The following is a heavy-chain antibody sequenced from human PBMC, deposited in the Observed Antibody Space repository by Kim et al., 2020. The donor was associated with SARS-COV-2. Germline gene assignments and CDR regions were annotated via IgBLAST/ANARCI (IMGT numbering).Heavy chain of an antibody. V-gene: IGHV3-23*01. CDR1: GFTFSSYA. D-gene: IGHD3-16*01. CDR3: GKVLGQLKSGGGRGFYYCYYGMDV. CDR2: ISGSGGST. Sequence: GGSLRLSCAASGFTFSSYAMSWVRQAPGKGLEWVSAISGSGGSTYYADSVKGRFTISRDNSKNTLYLQMNSLRAEDKAVYYCGKVLGQLKSGGGRGFYYCYYGMDVWGQGTTVTVSS. J-gene: IGHJ6*02.